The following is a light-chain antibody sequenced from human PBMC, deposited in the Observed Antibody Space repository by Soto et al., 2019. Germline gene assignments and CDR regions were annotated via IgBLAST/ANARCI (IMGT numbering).Light chain of an antibody. J-gene: IGKJ5*01. CDR3: QQYSNWPPIT. V-gene: IGKV3-15*01. CDR1: QSVSIH. CDR2: DTS. Sequence: ETVMPQSPGTLSVSLGERATLSCRSSQSVSIHLAWYQQKPGQPPRLLIYDTSTRATGIPARFSGSGSGTEFTLTISSLQSEDFAVYYCQQYSNWPPITFGQGTRLEIK.